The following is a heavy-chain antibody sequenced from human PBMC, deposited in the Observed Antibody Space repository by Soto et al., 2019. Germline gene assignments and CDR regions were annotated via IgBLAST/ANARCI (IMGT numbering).Heavy chain of an antibody. V-gene: IGHV3-23*01. D-gene: IGHD5-12*01. J-gene: IGHJ6*02. Sequence: EVQLLESGGGLVQPGGSLRLSCAASGFTFTNYVMRWVRQAPGKGLEWVSGISGSGGGTYYADSVKGRFIISRDNSRNMVYLQMNSLRAEDTGVYYCANARGTVVASRYGRDVWGRGTTVTVSS. CDR2: ISGSGGGT. CDR3: ANARGTVVASRYGRDV. CDR1: GFTFTNYV.